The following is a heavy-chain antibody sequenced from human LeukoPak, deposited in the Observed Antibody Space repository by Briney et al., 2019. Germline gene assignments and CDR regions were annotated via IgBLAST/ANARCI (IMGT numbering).Heavy chain of an antibody. CDR1: GGSFSGYS. CDR2: INHSGST. D-gene: IGHD6-13*01. J-gene: IGHJ4*02. CDR3: ARVQEYSSSWYFDY. V-gene: IGHV4-34*01. Sequence: SETLSLTCAVYGGSFSGYSWSWIRQPPGEGLEWIGEINHSGSTNYNPSLKSRVTISVDTSKNQFSLKLSSVTAADTAVYYCARVQEYSSSWYFDYWGQGTLVTVSS.